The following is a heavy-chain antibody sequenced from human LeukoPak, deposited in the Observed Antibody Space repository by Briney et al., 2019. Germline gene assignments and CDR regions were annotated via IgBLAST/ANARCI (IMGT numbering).Heavy chain of an antibody. CDR3: ARELAYCGGDCYSFDY. CDR1: GGSISSSSYY. CDR2: IYYSGRT. Sequence: SETLSLTCTVSGGSISSSSYYWGWIRQPPGKGLEYIGSIYYSGRTYYNSSLKSRVTVSVDTSKNQFSLKLSSVTAADTAVYYRARELAYCGGDCYSFDYWGQGTLVTVSS. V-gene: IGHV4-39*07. J-gene: IGHJ4*02. D-gene: IGHD2-21*02.